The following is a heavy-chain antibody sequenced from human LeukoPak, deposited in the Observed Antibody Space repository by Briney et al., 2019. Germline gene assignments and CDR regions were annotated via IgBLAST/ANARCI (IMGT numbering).Heavy chain of an antibody. CDR1: GGSISSSPYY. D-gene: IGHD3-22*01. V-gene: IGHV4-61*05. J-gene: IGHJ4*02. CDR2: IYYSGST. CDR3: ARFLHDSSGYHYVAYFDY. Sequence: SETLSLTCTASGGSISSSPYYWGWIRQPPGKGLEWIGYIYYSGSTNYNPSLKSRVTISVDTSKTQFSLKLSSVTAADTAVYYCARFLHDSSGYHYVAYFDYWGQGTLVTVSS.